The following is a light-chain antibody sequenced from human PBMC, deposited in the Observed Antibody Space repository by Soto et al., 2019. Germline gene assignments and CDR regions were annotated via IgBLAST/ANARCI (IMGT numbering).Light chain of an antibody. CDR2: AAS. CDR3: QQTDSYPST. J-gene: IGKJ4*01. Sequence: AIQLTQSPSSLSASVGDRVTITCRASQVINSFLAWYQQKPGKAPKLLIHAASSLQTGVPSRFSGSGSATDFTLTINSLQPEDFATYYCQQTDSYPSTFGGGTKVDIK. V-gene: IGKV1-13*02. CDR1: QVINSF.